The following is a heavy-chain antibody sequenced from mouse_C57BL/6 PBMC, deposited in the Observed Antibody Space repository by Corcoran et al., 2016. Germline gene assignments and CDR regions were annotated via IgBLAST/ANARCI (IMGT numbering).Heavy chain of an antibody. D-gene: IGHD2-3*01. J-gene: IGHJ1*03. CDR3: ARWLLRRRYFDV. CDR1: GYTFTDYN. CDR2: INPNNGGT. V-gene: IGHV1-18*01. Sequence: EVQLQQSGPELVKPGASVKIPCKASGYTFTDYNMDWVKQSHGKSLEWIGDINPNNGGTIYNQKFKGKATLTVDKSSSTAYMELRSLTSEDTAVYYCARWLLRRRYFDVWGTGTTVTVSS.